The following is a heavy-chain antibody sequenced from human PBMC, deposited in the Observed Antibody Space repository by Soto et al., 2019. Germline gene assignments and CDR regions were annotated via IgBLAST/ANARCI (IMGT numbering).Heavy chain of an antibody. V-gene: IGHV4-34*01. CDR2: INHSGST. CDR1: GGSFSGYY. D-gene: IGHD6-13*01. Sequence: PSETLSLTCAVYGGSFSGYYWSWIRQPPGKGLEWIGEINHSGSTNYNPSLKSRVTISVDTSKNQFSLKLSSVTAADTAVYYCARGAAGSSSSWYRVYAKFDYWGQGTLVTVSS. CDR3: ARGAAGSSSSWYRVYAKFDY. J-gene: IGHJ4*02.